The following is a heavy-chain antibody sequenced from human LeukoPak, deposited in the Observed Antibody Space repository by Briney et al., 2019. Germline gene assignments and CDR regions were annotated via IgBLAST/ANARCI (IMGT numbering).Heavy chain of an antibody. V-gene: IGHV3-66*01. CDR2: IYSGGST. CDR3: YVLLWFGELLKGGF. Sequence: PGGSLRLSCAASGFTVSSNYMSWVRQAPGKGLEWVSVIYSGGSTYYADSVKGRFTISRDNSKNTLYLQMNSLRAEDTAVYYCYVLLWFGELLKGGFWGQGTMVTVSS. CDR1: GFTVSSNY. D-gene: IGHD3-10*01. J-gene: IGHJ3*01.